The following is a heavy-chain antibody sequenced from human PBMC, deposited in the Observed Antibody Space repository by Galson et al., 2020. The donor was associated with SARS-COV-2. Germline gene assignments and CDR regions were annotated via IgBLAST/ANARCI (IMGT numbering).Heavy chain of an antibody. CDR2: IIPIFGTA. CDR3: ARGFGRIAARRVHYYGMDV. Sequence: SVKVSCKASGGTFSSYAISWVRQAPGQGLEWMGGIIPIFGTANYAQKFQGRVTITADESTSTADMELSSLRSEDTAVYYCARGFGRIAARRVHYYGMDVWGQGTTVTVSS. V-gene: IGHV1-69*13. CDR1: GGTFSSYA. D-gene: IGHD6-6*01. J-gene: IGHJ6*02.